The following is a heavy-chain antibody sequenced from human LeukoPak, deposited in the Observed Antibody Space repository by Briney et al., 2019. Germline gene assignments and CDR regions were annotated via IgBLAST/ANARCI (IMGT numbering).Heavy chain of an antibody. CDR3: ARVSYDSTTWGAFDI. Sequence: PSETLSLTCTVSGGSVSSGSYYWSWIRQPPGKGLEWIGYIHYSGSTNYNPSLKSRVTISVDTSKNQFSLKLSSVTAADTAVYYCARVSYDSTTWGAFDIWGQGTMVTVSS. J-gene: IGHJ3*02. D-gene: IGHD3-22*01. CDR1: GGSVSSGSYY. V-gene: IGHV4-61*01. CDR2: IHYSGST.